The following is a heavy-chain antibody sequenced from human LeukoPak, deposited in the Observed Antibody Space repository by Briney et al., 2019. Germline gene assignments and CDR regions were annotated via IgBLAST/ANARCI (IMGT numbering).Heavy chain of an antibody. CDR2: ISWNSGSI. J-gene: IGHJ4*02. CDR1: GFTFDDYA. V-gene: IGHV3-9*03. CDR3: AKGTGGIIHFAALDY. Sequence: GGSLRLSCAASGFTFDDYAMHWVRQAPGKGLEWVSGISWNSGSIGYADSVKGRFTISRDNAKNSLYLQMNSLRAEDMALYYCAKGTGGIIHFAALDYWGQGSMVTASS. D-gene: IGHD4-23*01.